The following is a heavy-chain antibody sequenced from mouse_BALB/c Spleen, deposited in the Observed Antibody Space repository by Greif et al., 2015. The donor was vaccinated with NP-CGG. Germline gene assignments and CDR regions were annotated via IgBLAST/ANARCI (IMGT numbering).Heavy chain of an antibody. CDR3: SKSGDYGNSFDY. D-gene: IGHD2-1*01. CDR2: IHPSSGNT. Sequence: QVQLQQSGSVLVRPGASVKLSCKASGYTFTSSWMHWVKQRPGQGLEWIGEIHPSSGNTNHNEMFKGKATLTVDTSSSTAYVDLSSLTSDDSAVYYCSKSGDYGNSFDYWGQGTTLTVSS. J-gene: IGHJ2*01. V-gene: IGHV1S130*01. CDR1: GYTFTSSW.